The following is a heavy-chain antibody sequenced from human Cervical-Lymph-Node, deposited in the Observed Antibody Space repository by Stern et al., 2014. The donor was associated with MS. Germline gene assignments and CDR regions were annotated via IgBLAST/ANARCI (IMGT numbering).Heavy chain of an antibody. D-gene: IGHD5-24*01. CDR3: ARDGMAAKHDAFDI. Sequence: EDQLVESGGGLVQPGESLRLSCVVSGFTVSTHFINWVRQAPGKGLEWVSVIYNDGTTYYADSVMGRFTVSRDSSKNTLYLQMTDLRLEDTAVYYCARDGMAAKHDAFDIWGQGTMVTVSS. J-gene: IGHJ3*02. CDR1: GFTVSTHF. V-gene: IGHV3-66*02. CDR2: IYNDGTT.